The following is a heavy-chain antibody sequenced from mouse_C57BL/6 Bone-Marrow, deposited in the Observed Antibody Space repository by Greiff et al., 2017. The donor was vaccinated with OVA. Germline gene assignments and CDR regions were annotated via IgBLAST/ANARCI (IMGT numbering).Heavy chain of an antibody. D-gene: IGHD1-1*01. V-gene: IGHV1-42*01. CDR1: GYSFTGYY. CDR3: ARHYGSRWFAY. Sequence: EVQLQQSGPELVKPGASVKISCKASGYSFTGYYMNWVKQSPEKSLEWIGEINPSTGGTTYNQKFKAKATLTVDKSSSTAYMQLKSLTSEDSAVYYCARHYGSRWFAYWGQGTLVTVSA. J-gene: IGHJ3*01. CDR2: INPSTGGT.